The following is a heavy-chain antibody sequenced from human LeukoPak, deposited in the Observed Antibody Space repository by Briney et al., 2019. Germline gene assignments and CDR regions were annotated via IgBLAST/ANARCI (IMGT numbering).Heavy chain of an antibody. J-gene: IGHJ4*02. D-gene: IGHD7-27*01. CDR1: GFTFSSYS. CDR2: ISSSSTYI. Sequence: GGSLRLSCAASGFTFSSYSMNWVRQAPGKGLEWVSSISSSSTYIYYADSVKGRFTISRDNAKNSLYLQMNSLRAEDTAVYYCARDLFSLGMAGDYWGQGTLVTVSS. V-gene: IGHV3-21*01. CDR3: ARDLFSLGMAGDY.